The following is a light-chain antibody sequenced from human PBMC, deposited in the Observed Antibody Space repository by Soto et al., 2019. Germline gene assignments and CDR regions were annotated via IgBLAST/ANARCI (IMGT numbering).Light chain of an antibody. CDR2: RNN. Sequence: VLTQPPSASGTPGQRVTISCSGSSSNIGSNYVYWYQQLPGTAPKLLIYRNNQRPSGVPDRFSGSKSGTSASLAISGLRSEDEADYYCAAWDDSLSGPVFGGGTQLT. CDR1: SSNIGSNY. V-gene: IGLV1-47*01. CDR3: AAWDDSLSGPV. J-gene: IGLJ2*01.